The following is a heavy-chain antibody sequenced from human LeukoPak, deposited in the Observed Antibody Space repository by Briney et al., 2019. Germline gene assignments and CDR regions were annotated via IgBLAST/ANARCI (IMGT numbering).Heavy chain of an antibody. J-gene: IGHJ4*02. Sequence: PGGSLRLSCAASGFTFSNYAMDWVRQAPGKGLEWVSAICRSGGNTYYADAVKGRFTTSRDTSRNTLYLQMNSLRAEDTAVYYCAKVLYCSGGSCYSFDYWGQGTLVTVSS. CDR2: ICRSGGNT. CDR1: GFTFSNYA. V-gene: IGHV3-23*01. CDR3: AKVLYCSGGSCYSFDY. D-gene: IGHD2-15*01.